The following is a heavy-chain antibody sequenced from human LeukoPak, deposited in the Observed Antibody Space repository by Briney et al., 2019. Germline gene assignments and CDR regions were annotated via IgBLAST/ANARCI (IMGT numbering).Heavy chain of an antibody. CDR2: IYYSGST. Sequence: SETLSLTCTVSGGSISSSSYYWGWIRQPPGKEPEWIGYIYYSGSTNYNRSLKSRVTISVDTSKNQFSLKLTSVTAADTAVYYCAREGWDLWGRGTLVTVSS. D-gene: IGHD2-15*01. V-gene: IGHV4-61*01. CDR1: GGSISSSSYY. J-gene: IGHJ2*01. CDR3: AREGWDL.